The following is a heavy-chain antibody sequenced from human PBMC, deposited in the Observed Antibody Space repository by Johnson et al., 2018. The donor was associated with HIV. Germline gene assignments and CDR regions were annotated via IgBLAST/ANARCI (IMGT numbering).Heavy chain of an antibody. V-gene: IGHV3-7*02. Sequence: EVQLVESGGGLVLPGGSLRLSCVGSGFTFSSYWMSWVRQAPGKGLEWVANIKQDGSEKYYADSVKGRFTISRDNSKNTLFLQMNSLRADDTAMYYCATSTASDALDIWGQGTMVTVSS. CDR1: GFTFSSYW. D-gene: IGHD1-1*01. CDR2: IKQDGSEK. J-gene: IGHJ3*02. CDR3: ATSTASDALDI.